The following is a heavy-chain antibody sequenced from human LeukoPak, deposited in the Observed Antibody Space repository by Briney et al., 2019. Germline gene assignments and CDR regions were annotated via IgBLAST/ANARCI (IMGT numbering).Heavy chain of an antibody. CDR3: ARSGSSSWYRLGY. J-gene: IGHJ4*02. CDR2: IYPDDSDT. Sequence: GESLKISCKGSGYSFSNYWIGWVRQMPGKGLEWMGIIYPDDSDTRFSPSFQGQVTISADKSISTAYLQWSSLKASDTAMYYCARSGSSSWYRLGYWGQGTLVTVSS. V-gene: IGHV5-51*01. CDR1: GYSFSNYW. D-gene: IGHD6-13*01.